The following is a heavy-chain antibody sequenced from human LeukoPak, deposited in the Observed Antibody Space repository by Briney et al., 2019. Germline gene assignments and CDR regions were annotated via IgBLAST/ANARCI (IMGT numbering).Heavy chain of an antibody. CDR2: ITATSHEFFR. D-gene: IGHD6-19*01. Sequence: GGSLRHSCVASGFTLSDYSMNWVRQSPRQGLGWVSSITATSHEFFRYYRDSVKGRFTISRDHAKHSLYLQMTNLRPEDTAVYFCVRDGVFGWYFYLCMDVWGKGTTFTVS. V-gene: IGHV3-21*04. CDR3: VRDGVFGWYFYLCMDV. CDR1: GFTLSDYS. J-gene: IGHJ6*03.